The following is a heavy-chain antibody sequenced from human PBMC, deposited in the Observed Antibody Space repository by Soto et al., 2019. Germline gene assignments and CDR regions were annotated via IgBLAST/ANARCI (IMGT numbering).Heavy chain of an antibody. V-gene: IGHV5-10-1*01. J-gene: IGHJ4*02. D-gene: IGHD6-13*01. CDR3: ASREAYGSSWVDFDF. Sequence: GESLKISCQVSGYTSSSYWISWVRQKSGKGLEWMGRIDPSDSQTNYSPSFRGHVTISADKSIGTAYLQWSSLKASDTAIYYCASREAYGSSWVDFDFWGRGTLVTASS. CDR2: IDPSDSQT. CDR1: GYTSSSYW.